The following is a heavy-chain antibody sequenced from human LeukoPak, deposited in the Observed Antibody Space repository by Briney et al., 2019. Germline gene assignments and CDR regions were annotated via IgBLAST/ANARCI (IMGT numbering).Heavy chain of an antibody. Sequence: GGSLRLSCAASGFTFSTYMMNWVRQAQGKGLEWLSYISSDSGAIYYADSVQGRSTISRDNAQKSLYLQMNSLRVEDTAVYYCVRELAYWGQGALVTVSS. CDR3: VRELAY. J-gene: IGHJ4*02. CDR2: ISSDSGAI. D-gene: IGHD1-1*01. CDR1: GFTFSTYM. V-gene: IGHV3-48*01.